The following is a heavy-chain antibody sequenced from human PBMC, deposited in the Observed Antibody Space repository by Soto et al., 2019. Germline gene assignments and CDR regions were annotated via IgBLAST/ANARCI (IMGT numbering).Heavy chain of an antibody. D-gene: IGHD6-13*01. CDR1: GFSLRTSGVG. CDR2: IYWDDDK. CDR3: AYRPYMSGWWP. J-gene: IGHJ5*02. Sequence: QITLKESGPTLVKPTQTLTLTCTFSGFSLRTSGVGVGWIRQPPGKALEWLALIYWDDDKRYSPSLKSRLTITKDTSTNQVVLTMSNMDPVDTAIYYCAYRPYMSGWWPWGQGTLVAVSS. V-gene: IGHV2-5*02.